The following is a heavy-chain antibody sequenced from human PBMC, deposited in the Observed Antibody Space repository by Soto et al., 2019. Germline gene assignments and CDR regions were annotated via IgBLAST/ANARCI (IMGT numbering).Heavy chain of an antibody. CDR2: IYPGDSDT. CDR1: GYSFTSYW. CDR3: AGQMAALASAEPHERRDV. V-gene: IGHV5-51*01. Sequence: VESLQIYCKGSGYSFTSYWIGWVRQMPGKGLEWMGIIYPGDSDTRYSPSFQGQVTIAADKSISTAYLQWSSLKASDTAMYYSAGQMAALASAEPHERRDVWGPGSSVTVSS. D-gene: IGHD6-13*01. J-gene: IGHJ6*02.